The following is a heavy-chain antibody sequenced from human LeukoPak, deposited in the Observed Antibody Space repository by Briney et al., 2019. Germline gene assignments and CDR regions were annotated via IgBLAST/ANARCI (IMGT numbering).Heavy chain of an antibody. CDR2: IYYSGST. D-gene: IGHD6-13*01. Sequence: PSQTLSLTCTVSGGSISSSSYYWGWIRQPPGKGLEWIGSIYYSGSTYYNPSLKSRVTISVDTSKNQFSLKLSSVTAADTAVYYCAREFPQDPRIAAAVYPWGQGTLVTVSS. J-gene: IGHJ5*02. CDR1: GGSISSSSYY. CDR3: AREFPQDPRIAAAVYP. V-gene: IGHV4-39*07.